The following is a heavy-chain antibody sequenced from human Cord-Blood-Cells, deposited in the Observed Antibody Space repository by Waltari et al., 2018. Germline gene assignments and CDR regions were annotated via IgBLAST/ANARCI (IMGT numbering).Heavy chain of an antibody. J-gene: IGHJ2*01. Sequence: QVQLQQWGAGLLKPSETLSLTSAAYGGSFSGYYWSWIRQPPGKGLEWIGEINHSGSTNYNPSLKSRVTISVDTSKNQFSLKLSSVTAADTAVYYCARGLRYYDFWSGYRYWYFDLWGRGTLVTVSS. D-gene: IGHD3-3*01. V-gene: IGHV4-34*01. CDR2: INHSGST. CDR3: ARGLRYYDFWSGYRYWYFDL. CDR1: GGSFSGYY.